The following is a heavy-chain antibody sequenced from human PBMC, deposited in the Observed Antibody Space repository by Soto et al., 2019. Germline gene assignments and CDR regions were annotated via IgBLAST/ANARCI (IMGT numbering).Heavy chain of an antibody. CDR3: ARSRPLYSSSSAYYFDY. CDR1: GGTFSSYA. V-gene: IGHV1-69*06. CDR2: IIPIFGTT. D-gene: IGHD6-6*01. J-gene: IGHJ4*02. Sequence: QVQLVQPGAEVKKPGSSVKVSCKASGGTFSSYAISWVRQAPGQGLEWMGGIIPIFGTTNYAQKFQGRVTITADKSTSTAYMELSSLRSEDTAVYYCARSRPLYSSSSAYYFDYWGQGTLVTVSS.